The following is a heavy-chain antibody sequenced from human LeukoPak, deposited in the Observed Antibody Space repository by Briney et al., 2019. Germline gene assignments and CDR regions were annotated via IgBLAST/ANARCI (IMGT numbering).Heavy chain of an antibody. Sequence: GASVKVSCKASGYTFTSYYMHWVRQAPGQGLEWMGIINPSGGSTSYAQKFQGRVTMTRDTSTSTVYMELSSLRSEDTAVYYCARDKVDIVATTRHQYYYGMDVWGQGTTVTVSS. J-gene: IGHJ6*02. D-gene: IGHD5-12*01. CDR3: ARDKVDIVATTRHQYYYGMDV. V-gene: IGHV1-46*01. CDR2: INPSGGST. CDR1: GYTFTSYY.